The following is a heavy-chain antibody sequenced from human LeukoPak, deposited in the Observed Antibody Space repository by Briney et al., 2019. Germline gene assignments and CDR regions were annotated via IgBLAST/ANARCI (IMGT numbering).Heavy chain of an antibody. CDR2: ISGSGGNT. CDR3: AKEAYYDLWSGYYKGGLDS. CDR1: GFTFSNYG. D-gene: IGHD3-3*01. J-gene: IGHJ4*02. V-gene: IGHV3-23*01. Sequence: GGSLRLSCAASGFTFSNYGMSWVRQAPGKGLEWVAAISGSGGNTSYADSVKGRFTFSRDNSKNTLLLQMNSRRVEDTAVYYCAKEAYYDLWSGYYKGGLDSWGPGTPVTVSS.